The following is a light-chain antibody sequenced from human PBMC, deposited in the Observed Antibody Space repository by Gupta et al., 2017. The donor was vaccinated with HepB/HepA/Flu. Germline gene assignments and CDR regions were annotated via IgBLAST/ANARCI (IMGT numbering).Light chain of an antibody. CDR2: KTS. CDR1: QNIHGW. J-gene: IGKJ1*01. CDR3: LQDNSYSRV. Sequence: DIQMTQSPSSLSASVGDRVTITCRATQNIHGWLAWYQQKPGKVPNVLIYKTSNLQSGVPSRFSGSGSGTDYTLTISRLQPEDFATYYCLQDNSYSRVFGQGTKVEI. V-gene: IGKV1-5*03.